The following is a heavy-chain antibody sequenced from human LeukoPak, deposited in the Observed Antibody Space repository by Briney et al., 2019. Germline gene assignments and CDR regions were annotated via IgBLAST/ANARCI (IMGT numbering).Heavy chain of an antibody. J-gene: IGHJ6*02. V-gene: IGHV1-18*01. CDR1: GYTRTSDG. CDR3: GRGPKAGGPHHDMDV. CDR2: TSAYSGDT. Sequence: ASVKDSCKASGYTRTSDGISWVRQAPGQGLELMGGTSAYSGDTNYAQKFQGRATMTTDTSTSTAYMELRSLSSDDTAVYYCGRGPKAGGPHHDMDVWGRGTTVTVSS. D-gene: IGHD2-15*01.